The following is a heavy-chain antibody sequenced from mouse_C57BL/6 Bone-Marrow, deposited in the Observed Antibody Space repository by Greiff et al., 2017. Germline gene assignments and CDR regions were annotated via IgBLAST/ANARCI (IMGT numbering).Heavy chain of an antibody. D-gene: IGHD1-1*01. CDR3: ARSVYITTVDNLGCGY. CDR1: GYTFTDYY. Sequence: VQLQQSGPELVKPGASVKLSCKASGYTFTDYYMDWVKQSPGKGLEWIGDINPNNGGTNYNQKFKGKATLTVDKSSSTAYMELRSLTSEDTAVYYCARSVYITTVDNLGCGYWGQGTLVT. CDR2: INPNNGGT. V-gene: IGHV1-18*01. J-gene: IGHJ3*01.